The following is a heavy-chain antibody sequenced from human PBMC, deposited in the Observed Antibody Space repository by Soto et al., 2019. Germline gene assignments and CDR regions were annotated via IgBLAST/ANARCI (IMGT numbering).Heavy chain of an antibody. V-gene: IGHV3-23*01. D-gene: IGHD3-16*01. CDR2: ISGSGGST. Sequence: LLESGGGLVQPGGSLRLSCAASRFTFSTYAMTWVRQAPGKGLEWVSSISGSGGSTYYADSVKGRFTLSRDNSKNTLFLQMNSLRVEDTAVYYCAKTESRGTFYYYAMDAWGQGTTVTVSS. J-gene: IGHJ6*02. CDR1: RFTFSTYA. CDR3: AKTESRGTFYYYAMDA.